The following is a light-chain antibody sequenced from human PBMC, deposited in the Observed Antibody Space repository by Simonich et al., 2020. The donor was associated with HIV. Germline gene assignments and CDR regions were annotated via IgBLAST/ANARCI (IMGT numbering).Light chain of an antibody. Sequence: QSALTQPASVSGSPGQSITISCTGTSSYVGSYNLVSWYHQHPGKAPKLMIYEGNKRPSGVSNRFSGSKSGNTASLTISGLQAEDEADYYCCSYAGSSTWVFGGGTKLTVL. CDR2: EGN. V-gene: IGLV2-23*01. CDR3: CSYAGSSTWV. J-gene: IGLJ3*02. CDR1: SSYVGSYNL.